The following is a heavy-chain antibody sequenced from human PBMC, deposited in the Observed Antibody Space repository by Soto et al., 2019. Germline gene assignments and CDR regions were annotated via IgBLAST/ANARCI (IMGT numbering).Heavy chain of an antibody. CDR3: VTVASSRYYFAMDI. Sequence: PSETLSLTCTVSGGPTLTTNYYWGWVRQAPGKGLEWIGSIYYSGASYYNPSLKSRVAISIDTSRNQFFLKLSSVTAADTAVYYCVTVASSRYYFAMDIWGQGTTVTVS. CDR1: GGPTLTTNYY. J-gene: IGHJ6*02. D-gene: IGHD3-16*01. CDR2: IYYSGAS. V-gene: IGHV4-39*01.